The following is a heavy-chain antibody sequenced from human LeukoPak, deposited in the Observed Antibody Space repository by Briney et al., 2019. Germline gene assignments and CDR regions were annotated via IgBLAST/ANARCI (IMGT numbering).Heavy chain of an antibody. CDR2: INHSGST. J-gene: IGHJ3*02. V-gene: IGHV4-34*01. CDR1: GGSFSGYY. D-gene: IGHD6-13*01. Sequence: SETLSLTCAVYGGSFSGYYWSWIRQPPGKGLEWIGEINHSGSTNYNPSLKSRVTISVDTSKNQFSLKLSSVTAADTAVYYCARVPLTYSSSWYRKSGAFDIWGQGTMVTVSS. CDR3: ARVPLTYSSSWYRKSGAFDI.